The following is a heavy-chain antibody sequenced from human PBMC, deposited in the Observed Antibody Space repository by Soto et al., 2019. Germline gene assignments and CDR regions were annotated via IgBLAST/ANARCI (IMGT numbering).Heavy chain of an antibody. CDR1: GGSISSYY. Sequence: LSETLSLTCTVSGGSISSYYWSWIRQPAGKGLEWIGRIYTSGSTNYNPSLKSRVTMSVDTSKNQFSLKMSPVTAADTAVYYCASGGDFFSGKYLRSGWFDFRGQGTMVTVSS. V-gene: IGHV4-4*07. D-gene: IGHD3-3*01. CDR3: ASGGDFFSGKYLRSGWFDF. J-gene: IGHJ5*01. CDR2: IYTSGST.